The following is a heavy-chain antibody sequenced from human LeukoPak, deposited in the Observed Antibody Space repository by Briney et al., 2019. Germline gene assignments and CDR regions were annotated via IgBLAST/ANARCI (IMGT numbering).Heavy chain of an antibody. J-gene: IGHJ4*02. V-gene: IGHV3-48*01. CDR3: ARDSYRKYYYDSSGYLPEFDY. Sequence: GGSLRLFCAASGFTFSSYSMNWVRQAPGKGLEWVSYISSSGSTIYYADSVKGRFTISRDNAKNSLYLQMNSLRAEDTAVYYCARDSYRKYYYDSSGYLPEFDYWGQGTLVTVSS. CDR2: ISSSGSTI. D-gene: IGHD3-22*01. CDR1: GFTFSSYS.